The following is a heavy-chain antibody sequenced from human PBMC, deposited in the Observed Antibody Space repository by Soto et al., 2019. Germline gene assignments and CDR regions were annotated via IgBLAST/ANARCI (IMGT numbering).Heavy chain of an antibody. Sequence: GGSLRLSCAASGFTFSSYAMHWVRQAPGKGLEWVSYISSSSSPIYYADPVRGRFTISRDNAKNSLYLQMNSLRAEDTAVYYCAEDSYYHDSTGYYIFDYWGQGTLVTVSS. CDR1: GFTFSSYA. V-gene: IGHV3-48*01. J-gene: IGHJ4*02. CDR2: ISSSSSPI. CDR3: AEDSYYHDSTGYYIFDY. D-gene: IGHD3-22*01.